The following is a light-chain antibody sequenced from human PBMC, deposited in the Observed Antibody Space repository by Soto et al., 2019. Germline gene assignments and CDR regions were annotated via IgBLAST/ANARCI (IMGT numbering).Light chain of an antibody. Sequence: QSVLTQPPSASGSPGQSVTISCTGTSSDVGGYDYVSWYQQHPGKAPKLMIYEVDKRPSGVPDRFSGSKSDNTASLTVSWLQTGDEADYYCSSYAGSNILFGTGTKVTVL. J-gene: IGLJ1*01. CDR3: SSYAGSNIL. CDR1: SSDVGGYDY. V-gene: IGLV2-8*01. CDR2: EVD.